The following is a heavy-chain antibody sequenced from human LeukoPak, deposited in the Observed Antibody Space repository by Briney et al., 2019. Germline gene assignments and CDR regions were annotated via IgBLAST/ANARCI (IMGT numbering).Heavy chain of an antibody. J-gene: IGHJ4*02. Sequence: SETLSLTCALYGGSFSPYYWSWIRQPLEKGLEWIGEIKYSGRTNYNPSLKSRVTISVDTSKNQFSLKLSCESATDTAVYYCARGGLYCGGDCYVDHWGQGSLVTVSS. CDR3: ARGGLYCGGDCYVDH. CDR2: IKYSGRT. V-gene: IGHV4-34*01. D-gene: IGHD2-21*02. CDR1: GGSFSPYY.